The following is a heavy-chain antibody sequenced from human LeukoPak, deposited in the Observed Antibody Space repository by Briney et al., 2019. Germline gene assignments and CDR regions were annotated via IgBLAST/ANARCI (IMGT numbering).Heavy chain of an antibody. CDR2: ISSSSSTI. D-gene: IGHD2-15*01. V-gene: IGHV3-48*01. CDR3: ARDRGYCSGGSCYSGFDP. CDR1: GFTVSSNY. Sequence: PGGSLRLSCAASGFTVSSNYMSWVRQAPGKGLEWVSYISSSSSTIYYADSVKGRFTISRDNAKNSLYLQMNSLRAEDTAVYYCARDRGYCSGGSCYSGFDPWGQGTLVTVSS. J-gene: IGHJ5*02.